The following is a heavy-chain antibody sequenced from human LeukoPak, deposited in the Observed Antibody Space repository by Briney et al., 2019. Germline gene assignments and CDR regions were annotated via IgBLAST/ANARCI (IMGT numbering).Heavy chain of an antibody. V-gene: IGHV4-34*01. Sequence: SETLSLTCAVYGGSFGGYYWTWIRQPPGKGLAWIGEITYSGSTTYTPSLKSRVTISVDTSKNQFSLKLTSVTAADTAVYYCASPIPPYRGGFFNFWGQGTLLIVSS. CDR1: GGSFGGYY. CDR3: ASPIPPYRGGFFNF. D-gene: IGHD3-10*01. J-gene: IGHJ4*02. CDR2: ITYSGST.